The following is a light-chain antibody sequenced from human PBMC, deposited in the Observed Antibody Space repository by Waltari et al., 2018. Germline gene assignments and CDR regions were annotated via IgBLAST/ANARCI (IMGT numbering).Light chain of an antibody. J-gene: IGKJ2*01. CDR3: QQSYSSPYT. V-gene: IGKV1-39*01. CDR1: QSIRRY. Sequence: DIQMTQSPSSLSASVGDRVIITCRASQSIRRYLNWYQQKPGKAPKLLIYTAANFQSGVPSRFSGSGSGTDFTLTITSLQPEDFATYYCQQSYSSPYTFGQGTKLEIK. CDR2: TAA.